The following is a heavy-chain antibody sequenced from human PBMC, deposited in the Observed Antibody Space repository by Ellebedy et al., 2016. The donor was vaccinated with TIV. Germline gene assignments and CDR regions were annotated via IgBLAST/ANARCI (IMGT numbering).Heavy chain of an antibody. CDR3: ARVSKYYYDSSTYYYPIDY. Sequence: PGGSLRLSCAASGFTFGSYAMHWVRQAPGKRPEWVAVISYDGSNKYYADSVKCRFTISRDHSKNTLYLQMNSLRAEDTAVYYCARVSKYYYDSSTYYYPIDYWGQGTLVTVSS. V-gene: IGHV3-30*07. D-gene: IGHD3-22*01. J-gene: IGHJ4*02. CDR2: ISYDGSNK. CDR1: GFTFGSYA.